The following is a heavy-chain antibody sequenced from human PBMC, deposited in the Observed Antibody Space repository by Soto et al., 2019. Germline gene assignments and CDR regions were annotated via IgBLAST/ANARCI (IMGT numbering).Heavy chain of an antibody. CDR2: IKQDGSEK. CDR1: GFTFSSYW. J-gene: IGHJ4*02. Sequence: GGSLRLSCAASGFTFSSYWMSWVRQAPGKGLEWVANIKQDGSEKYYVDSVKGRFTISRDNSKNTLYLQMNSLRAEDTAVYYCAKQITMVRGVIITPDDYWGQGTLVTVSS. V-gene: IGHV3-7*05. CDR3: AKQITMVRGVIITPDDY. D-gene: IGHD3-10*01.